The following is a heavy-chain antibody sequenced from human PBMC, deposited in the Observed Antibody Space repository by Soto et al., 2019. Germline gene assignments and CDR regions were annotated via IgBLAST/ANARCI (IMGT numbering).Heavy chain of an antibody. D-gene: IGHD3-10*01. J-gene: IGHJ5*02. V-gene: IGHV4-59*01. CDR3: ARDRGGVASNWFDP. CDR2: IHYSGST. CDR1: GGSISSYY. Sequence: QVQLQESGPGLVKPSETLSLTCTVSGGSISSYYWSWIRQPPGKGLEWIGYIHYSGSTKYNPSLKSRVTISVDTYKNQFSLKLSSVTAADTAVYYCARDRGGVASNWFDPWGQGTLVTVSS.